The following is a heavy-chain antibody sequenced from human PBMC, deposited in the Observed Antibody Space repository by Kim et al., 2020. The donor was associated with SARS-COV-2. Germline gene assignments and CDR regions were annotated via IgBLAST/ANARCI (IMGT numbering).Heavy chain of an antibody. CDR2: INHSGST. D-gene: IGHD6-13*01. J-gene: IGHJ4*02. CDR3: APPPDRIAAAGQGY. Sequence: SETLSLTCAVYGGSFSGYYWSWIRQPPGKGLEWIGEINHSGSTNYNPSLKSRVTISVDTSKNQFSLKLSSVTAADMAVYYCAPPPDRIAAAGQGYWGQGTLVTVSS. V-gene: IGHV4-34*01. CDR1: GGSFSGYY.